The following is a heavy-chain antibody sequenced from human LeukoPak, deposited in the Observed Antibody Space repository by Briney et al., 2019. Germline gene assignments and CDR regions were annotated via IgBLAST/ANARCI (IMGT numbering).Heavy chain of an antibody. V-gene: IGHV4-61*01. CDR3: ARALGYSGFDLHFDC. CDR1: GGSVSSGSYY. J-gene: IGHJ4*02. CDR2: LYYSGSTNYLHYSGSP. Sequence: KPSETLSLTCTVSGGSVSSGSYYWSWIRQPPGKGLEWIGYLYYSGSTNYLHYSGSPNYNPSLRSRVTISVDTSKNQFSLNLNSVTAADTAVYYCARALGYSGFDLHFDCWGQGILATVSS. D-gene: IGHD5-12*01.